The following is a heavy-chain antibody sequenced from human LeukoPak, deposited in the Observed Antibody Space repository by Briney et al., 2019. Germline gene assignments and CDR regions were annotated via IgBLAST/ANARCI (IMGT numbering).Heavy chain of an antibody. CDR3: ARTLSPPSSIAARDGYYYYMDV. CDR2: IYTSGST. D-gene: IGHD6-6*01. J-gene: IGHJ6*03. V-gene: IGHV4-61*02. Sequence: SETLSLTCTVSGGSISSSSYYWGWIRQPAGKGLEWIGRIYTSGSTDYNPSLKSRVTISVDTSKNQFSLKLSSVTAADTAVYYCARTLSPPSSIAARDGYYYYMDVWGKGTTVTVSS. CDR1: GGSISSSSYY.